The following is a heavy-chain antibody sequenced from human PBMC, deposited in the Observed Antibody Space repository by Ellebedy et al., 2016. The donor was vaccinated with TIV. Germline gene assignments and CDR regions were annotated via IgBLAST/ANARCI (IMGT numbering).Heavy chain of an antibody. CDR2: INQDGSEK. Sequence: GGSLRLSCAAPGFTFSSYWMSWVPQAPGKGLEWVANINQDGSEKYYVDSVKGRFTISRDNAKNSLYLQMNGLGADDTAVYYCVTDGSYGDYRSPTHAFEFWGQGTMVTVSS. V-gene: IGHV3-7*01. D-gene: IGHD4-17*01. CDR1: GFTFSSYW. CDR3: VTDGSYGDYRSPTHAFEF. J-gene: IGHJ3*01.